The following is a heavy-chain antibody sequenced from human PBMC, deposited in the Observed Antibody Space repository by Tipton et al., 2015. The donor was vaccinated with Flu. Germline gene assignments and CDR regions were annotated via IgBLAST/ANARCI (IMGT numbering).Heavy chain of an antibody. V-gene: IGHV4-38-2*01. Sequence: TLSLTCAVSGNSIRSSNYYWGWIRQPPGKGLEWIGNIFHSGNTYHNPSLKSRVTISLDTSKNQFSLKLSSVTAADTAVYYCARRDYSNYVSEPKNWFDPWGQGTLVIVSS. J-gene: IGHJ5*02. CDR2: IFHSGNT. CDR1: GNSIRSSNYY. D-gene: IGHD4-11*01. CDR3: ARRDYSNYVSEPKNWFDP.